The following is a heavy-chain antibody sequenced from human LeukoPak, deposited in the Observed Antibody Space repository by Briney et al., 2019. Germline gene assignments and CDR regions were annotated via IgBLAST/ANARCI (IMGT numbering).Heavy chain of an antibody. CDR1: GFTVSSNY. CDR2: IYSGGST. V-gene: IGHV3-66*02. Sequence: GGSLRLSCAASGFTVSSNYMSWVRQAPGKGLEWVSVIYSGGSTYYADSVKGRFTISRDNSKNTLYLQMNSLRAEDTAVYYCASRGYEPFLDYWGQGTLVSVSS. D-gene: IGHD5-12*01. CDR3: ASRGYEPFLDY. J-gene: IGHJ4*02.